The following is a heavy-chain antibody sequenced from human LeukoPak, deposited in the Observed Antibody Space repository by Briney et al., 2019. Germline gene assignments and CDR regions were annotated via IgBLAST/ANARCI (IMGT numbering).Heavy chain of an antibody. CDR1: GFTFDDYA. CDR2: ISWNSGSI. J-gene: IGHJ4*02. CDR3: AKDIQGRRYFDFAS. D-gene: IGHD3-9*01. V-gene: IGHV3-9*01. Sequence: GGSLRLSCAASGFTFDDYAMHWVRQAPGKGLEWVSGISWNSGSIAYADSVKGRFTISRDNAKNSLYLQMNSLRTEDTALYYCAKDIQGRRYFDFASWGQGTLVTVSS.